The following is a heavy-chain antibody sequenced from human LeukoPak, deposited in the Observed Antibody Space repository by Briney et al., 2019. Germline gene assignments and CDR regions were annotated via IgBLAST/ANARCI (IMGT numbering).Heavy chain of an antibody. CDR2: IYYSGST. V-gene: IGHV4-59*01. CDR3: ARASVYYDSSGYFPPDY. CDR1: GGSISSYY. Sequence: SETLSLTCTVSGGSISSYYWCWIRQPPGEGLEWTGYIYYSGSTNYNPSLKSRVTISVDTSKNQFSLKLSSVTAADTAVYYCARASVYYDSSGYFPPDYWGQGTLVTVSS. D-gene: IGHD3-22*01. J-gene: IGHJ4*02.